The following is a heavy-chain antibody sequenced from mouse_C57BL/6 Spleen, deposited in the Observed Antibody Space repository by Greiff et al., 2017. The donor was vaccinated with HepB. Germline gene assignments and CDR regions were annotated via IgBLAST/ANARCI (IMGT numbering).Heavy chain of an antibody. V-gene: IGHV1-26*01. CDR2: INPNNGGT. J-gene: IGHJ2*01. D-gene: IGHD3-2*02. Sequence: EVQLQQSGPELVKPGASVKISCKASGYTFTDYYMNWVKQSHGKSLEWIGDINPNNGGTSYNQKFKGKATLTVDKSSSTAYMELRSLTSEDSAVYYCASRGGSGVFDYWGQGTTLTVSS. CDR1: GYTFTDYY. CDR3: ASRGGSGVFDY.